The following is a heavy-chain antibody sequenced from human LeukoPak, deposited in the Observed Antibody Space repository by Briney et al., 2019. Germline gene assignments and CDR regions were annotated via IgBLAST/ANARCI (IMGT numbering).Heavy chain of an antibody. CDR1: GGSISSSSYY. D-gene: IGHD3-10*01. CDR3: ARLLLWFGELLFGYFDY. CDR2: IYYSGST. V-gene: IGHV4-39*01. Sequence: KPSETLSLTCTVSGGSISSSSYYWGWIRQPPGKGLEWIGSIYYSGSTYYNPSLKSRVTISVDTSKSQFSLKLSSVTAADTAVYYCARLLLWFGELLFGYFDYWGQGTLVTVSS. J-gene: IGHJ4*02.